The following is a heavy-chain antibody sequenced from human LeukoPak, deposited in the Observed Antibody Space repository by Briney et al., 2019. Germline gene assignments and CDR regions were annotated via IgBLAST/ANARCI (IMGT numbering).Heavy chain of an antibody. D-gene: IGHD5-18*01. CDR2: IYHSGST. CDR1: GGSISSGGYY. V-gene: IGHV4-30-2*01. CDR3: ARRSGSYGYS. J-gene: IGHJ4*02. Sequence: PSQTLSLTCTVSGGSISSGGYYWSWIRQPPGKGLEWIGYIYHSGSTYYNPSLKSRVTISVDRSKNQFSLKLSSVTAADTAVYYCARRSGSYGYSWGQGTLVTVSS.